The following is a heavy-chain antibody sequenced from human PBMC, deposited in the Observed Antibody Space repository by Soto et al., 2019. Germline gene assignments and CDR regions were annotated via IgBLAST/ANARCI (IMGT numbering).Heavy chain of an antibody. Sequence: GGSLRLSCSASGFTFRSHWMHWVRQGPGKGLVWVSRINSDGSDTSYADSVKGRFTISRDNAKNTLYLQMNSLRVEDTAVYFCARVRSLGGAIDFWGQGTMVTVSS. CDR3: ARVRSLGGAIDF. V-gene: IGHV3-74*01. J-gene: IGHJ3*01. CDR2: INSDGSDT. D-gene: IGHD3-3*01. CDR1: GFTFRSHW.